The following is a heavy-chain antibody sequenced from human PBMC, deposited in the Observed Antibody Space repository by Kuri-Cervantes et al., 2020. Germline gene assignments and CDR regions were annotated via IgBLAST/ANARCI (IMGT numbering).Heavy chain of an antibody. CDR2: ITWNSGYI. D-gene: IGHD5-24*01. V-gene: IGHV3-9*01. Sequence: GGSLRLSCAASGFSIGDYAMHWVRQTPGQGLQWVAGITWNSGYIVYADSVKGRFTPSRDNGENSLYLQMNSLRAEDTAVYYCARDRGDGYNFWGQGTLVTVSS. CDR3: ARDRGDGYNF. CDR1: GFSIGDYA. J-gene: IGHJ4*02.